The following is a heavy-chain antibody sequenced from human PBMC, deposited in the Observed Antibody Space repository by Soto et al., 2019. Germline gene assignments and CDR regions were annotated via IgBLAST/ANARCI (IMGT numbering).Heavy chain of an antibody. J-gene: IGHJ6*02. V-gene: IGHV3-33*01. Sequence: PGGSLRLSCAASGFTFSSYGMHWVRQAPGKGLEWVAVIWYDGSNKYYADSVEGRFTISRDNSKNTLYLQMNSLRAEDTAVYYCARDVYYDFWSGYPLYGMDVWGQGTTVTVSS. D-gene: IGHD3-3*01. CDR3: ARDVYYDFWSGYPLYGMDV. CDR1: GFTFSSYG. CDR2: IWYDGSNK.